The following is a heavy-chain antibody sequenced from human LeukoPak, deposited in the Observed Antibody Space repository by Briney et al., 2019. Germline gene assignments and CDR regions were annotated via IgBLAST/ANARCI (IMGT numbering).Heavy chain of an antibody. CDR1: ALSLHSYW. J-gene: IGHJ4*02. D-gene: IGHD6-19*01. CDR2: IHGGGSST. CDR3: ARGSTSGWPDYFDS. Sequence: GGALKLFFPASALSLHSYWIHLVRQAPGKGLVLGPRIHGGGSSTSYAKSVKGRFTISRDHATNTLYLPMHSLRADDTAVYYCARGSTSGWPDYFDSWGQGSVVTVSS. V-gene: IGHV3-74*01.